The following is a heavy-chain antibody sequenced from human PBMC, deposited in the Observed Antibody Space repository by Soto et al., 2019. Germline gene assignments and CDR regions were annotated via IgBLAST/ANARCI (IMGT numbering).Heavy chain of an antibody. CDR1: GGSISSGGYY. J-gene: IGHJ3*02. D-gene: IGHD6-13*01. CDR3: ARAPGNIAAATYWAFDI. CDR2: IYYSGGT. Sequence: QVQLQESGPGLVKPSQTLSLTCTVSGGSISSGGYYWSWIRQHPGKGLEWIGYIYYSGGTYYNPSLKSRVTISVDTSKNQFSLKLSSVTAADTAVYYCARAPGNIAAATYWAFDIWGQGTMVTVSS. V-gene: IGHV4-31*03.